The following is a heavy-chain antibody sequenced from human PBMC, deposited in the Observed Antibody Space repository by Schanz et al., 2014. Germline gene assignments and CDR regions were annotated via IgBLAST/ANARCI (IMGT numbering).Heavy chain of an antibody. V-gene: IGHV3-66*01. D-gene: IGHD2-2*01. CDR3: SSSPSKYFDY. CDR2: IYSGGST. CDR1: GFTVSSNY. Sequence: EVQLVESGGGLVQPGGSLRLSCAASGFTVSSNYMSWVRQAPGKGLEWVSVIYSGGSTYYADSVKGRFTVSRDNSKNTLYLQMNSLRAEDTVVYYCSSSPSKYFDYWGQGTLVTVSS. J-gene: IGHJ4*02.